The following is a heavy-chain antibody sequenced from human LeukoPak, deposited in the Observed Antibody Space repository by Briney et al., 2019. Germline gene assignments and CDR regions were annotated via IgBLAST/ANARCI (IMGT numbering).Heavy chain of an antibody. CDR3: AREGGGYCSGGGCYSGASDI. CDR2: IHYTGST. CDR1: GGSISSYY. V-gene: IGHV4-59*01. D-gene: IGHD2-15*01. J-gene: IGHJ3*02. Sequence: KPSETLSLTCTVSGGSISSYYWSWIRQPPGRGLEWIGYIHYTGSTNYKSSLKSRVTISVDKSKNQFSLKLRSVTAADTAVYYCAREGGGYCSGGGCYSGASDIWGQGTMVTVSS.